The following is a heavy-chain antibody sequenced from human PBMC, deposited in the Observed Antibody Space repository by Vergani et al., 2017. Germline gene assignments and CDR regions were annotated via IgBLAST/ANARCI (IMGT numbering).Heavy chain of an antibody. V-gene: IGHV4-39*01. Sequence: QLQLQESGPGLVKPSATLSLTCSVSGASIRSSTYYWGWIRQPPGKGLEGIASSYYSGSTYYNPSRKSRVTISVDTSKNQFSLQLSSVTAADTAVYFCARHSTVEWLVKLGWIDPWGQGILVTVSS. CDR2: SYYSGST. CDR1: GASIRSSTYY. CDR3: ARHSTVEWLVKLGWIDP. D-gene: IGHD6-19*01. J-gene: IGHJ5*02.